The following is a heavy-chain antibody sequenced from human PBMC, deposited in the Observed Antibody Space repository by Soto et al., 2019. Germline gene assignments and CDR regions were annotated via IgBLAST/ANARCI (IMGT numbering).Heavy chain of an antibody. Sequence: QVQLVQSGAEVKKPGSSVKVSCKASGGTFSSYAISWVRQAPGQGLEWMGGIIPIFGTANYAQKFQGRVTITADESTSTAYMELSSLRSEDTAVYYCARGSHYGDNGHYYYGMDVWGQGTTVTVSS. CDR2: IIPIFGTA. D-gene: IGHD4-17*01. CDR3: ARGSHYGDNGHYYYGMDV. J-gene: IGHJ6*02. V-gene: IGHV1-69*01. CDR1: GGTFSSYA.